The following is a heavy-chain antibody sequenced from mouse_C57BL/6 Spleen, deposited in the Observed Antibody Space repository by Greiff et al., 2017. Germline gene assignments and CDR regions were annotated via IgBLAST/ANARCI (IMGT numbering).Heavy chain of an antibody. CDR2: IRSKSNNYAT. CDR3: VRHYDFYAMDY. D-gene: IGHD2-4*01. J-gene: IGHJ4*01. CDR1: GFSFNTYA. Sequence: EVKLVESGGGLVQPKGSLKLSCAASGFSFNTYAMNWVRQAPGKGLEWVARIRSKSNNYATYYADSVKDRFTISRDDSESMLYLQMNNLKTEDTAMYYCVRHYDFYAMDYWGQGTSVTVSS. V-gene: IGHV10-1*01.